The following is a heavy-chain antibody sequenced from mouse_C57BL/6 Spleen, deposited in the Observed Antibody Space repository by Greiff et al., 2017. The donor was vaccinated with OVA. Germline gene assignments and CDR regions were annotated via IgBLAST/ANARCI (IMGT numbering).Heavy chain of an antibody. Sequence: QVQLQQSGPELVKPGASVKISCKASGYAFSSSWMNWVKQRPGQGLEWIGRIYPGAGDTNYNGKFTGKATLTADKSSSTAYMQLSSLTSEDSAVYFCARRGDGYYPFAYWGQGTLVTVSA. V-gene: IGHV1-82*01. CDR1: GYAFSSSW. CDR3: ARRGDGYYPFAY. J-gene: IGHJ3*01. D-gene: IGHD2-3*01. CDR2: IYPGAGDT.